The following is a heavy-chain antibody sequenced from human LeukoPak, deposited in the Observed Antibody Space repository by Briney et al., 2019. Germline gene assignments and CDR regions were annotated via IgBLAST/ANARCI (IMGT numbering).Heavy chain of an antibody. CDR2: INQRGSEI. Sequence: PGGSLRLSCAASGFTFSFYWMNWVRQAPGKGLEWVANINQRGSEIYYADPLKGRFTISRDNAKNSLYLQMNSLRAEDTAVYYCARDLDGYNNKPGFEIDYWGQGALVTVSS. D-gene: IGHD5-24*01. V-gene: IGHV3-7*01. CDR3: ARDLDGYNNKPGFEIDY. CDR1: GFTFSFYW. J-gene: IGHJ4*02.